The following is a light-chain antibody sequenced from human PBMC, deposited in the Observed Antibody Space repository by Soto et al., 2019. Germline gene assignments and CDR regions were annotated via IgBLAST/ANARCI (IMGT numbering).Light chain of an antibody. CDR1: QGISSY. V-gene: IGKV3D-15*01. Sequence: DIVMTQSPATLSVSPGDTVTISCRASQGISSYLAWYQQKPGEDPRLLIYGASTRDTGIPARFSGSGSGMDFTLTISSLAPEDFAVYYCQQSGDSPWKFGQGTKVDIK. J-gene: IGKJ1*01. CDR3: QQSGDSPWK. CDR2: GAS.